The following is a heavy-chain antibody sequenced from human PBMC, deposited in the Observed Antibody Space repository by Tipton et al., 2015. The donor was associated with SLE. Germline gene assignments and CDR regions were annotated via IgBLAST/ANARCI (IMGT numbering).Heavy chain of an antibody. CDR3: ATSLMTTVSYYYYGMDV. J-gene: IGHJ6*02. CDR1: GGSFSGYY. D-gene: IGHD4-17*01. Sequence: GLVKPSGTLSLTCAVYGGSFSGYYWSWIRQSPGRGLEWIGEINHSGSTNYNPSLKSRVTISVDTSKDQFSMNLSSVTAADTAVYYCATSLMTTVSYYYYGMDVWGQGTTVTVSS. V-gene: IGHV4-34*01. CDR2: INHSGST.